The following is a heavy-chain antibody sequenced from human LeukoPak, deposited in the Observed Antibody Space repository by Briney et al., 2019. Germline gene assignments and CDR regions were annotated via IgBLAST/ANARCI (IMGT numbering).Heavy chain of an antibody. CDR1: GFIFSSHG. Sequence: GGSLRLSCAASGFIFSSHGMHWVRQAPSKGLEWVAVIWFDGSNKYYADSVKGRFTISRDNSKNTLYLQMNSLRAEETAMYYCARDRPGGGINGMDVWGQGTTVTVSS. J-gene: IGHJ6*02. V-gene: IGHV3-33*01. D-gene: IGHD3-16*01. CDR3: ARDRPGGGINGMDV. CDR2: IWFDGSNK.